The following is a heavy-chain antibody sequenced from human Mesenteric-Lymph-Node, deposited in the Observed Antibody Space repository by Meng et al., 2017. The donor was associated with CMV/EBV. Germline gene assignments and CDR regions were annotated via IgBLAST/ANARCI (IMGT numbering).Heavy chain of an antibody. V-gene: IGHV5-51*01. J-gene: IGHJ4*01. Sequence: GESLKISCKGSGQTFTSDWIGWVRQAPGKGLEWVAIIYPAESDTRHTRYNPSFQGQVTISADKSISTAYLQWRSLRASDTAMYYCARRKYYGSESGNWGHGTLVTVSS. CDR3: ARRKYYGSESGN. CDR1: GQTFTSDW. CDR2: IYPAESDTRHT. D-gene: IGHD3-10*01.